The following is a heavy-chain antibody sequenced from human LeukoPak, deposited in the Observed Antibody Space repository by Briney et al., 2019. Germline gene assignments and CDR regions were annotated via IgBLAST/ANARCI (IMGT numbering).Heavy chain of an antibody. CDR1: GFTVSSNY. Sequence: PGGSLRLSCAASGFTVSSNYMSWVRQAPGKGLEWVSVIYSGGSTYYADSVKGRFTISRDNSKNTLYLQMNSLRVEDTAVYYCARTLYSYGHFDYWGQGTLATVSS. D-gene: IGHD5-18*01. J-gene: IGHJ4*02. V-gene: IGHV3-53*01. CDR3: ARTLYSYGHFDY. CDR2: IYSGGST.